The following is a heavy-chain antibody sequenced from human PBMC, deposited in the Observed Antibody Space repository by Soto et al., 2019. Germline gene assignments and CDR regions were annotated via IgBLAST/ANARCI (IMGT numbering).Heavy chain of an antibody. V-gene: IGHV1-8*01. CDR1: GYTFTSYD. J-gene: IGHJ4*02. CDR3: ASAFLPMTTVTNLGY. Sequence: VSVKVSCKAAGYTFTSYDINLVRQATGQGLEWMGWMNPNSGNTGYAQKFQGRVTMTRNTSISTAYMELSSLRSEDTAVYYCASAFLPMTTVTNLGYWGQGTLVTVSS. D-gene: IGHD4-17*01. CDR2: MNPNSGNT.